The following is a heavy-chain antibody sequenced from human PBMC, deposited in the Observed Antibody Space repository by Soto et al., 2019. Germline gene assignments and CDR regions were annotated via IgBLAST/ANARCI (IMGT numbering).Heavy chain of an antibody. J-gene: IGHJ4*02. Sequence: ASVKVSCKASGYTFTGYYMHWVRQAPGQGLEWMGWINPNSGGTNYAQKFQGRVTMTRDTSISTAYMELSRLRSDDTAVYYCARSLHDYGGNDYWGQGTLVTVSS. CDR1: GYTFTGYY. CDR3: ARSLHDYGGNDY. CDR2: INPNSGGT. V-gene: IGHV1-2*02. D-gene: IGHD4-17*01.